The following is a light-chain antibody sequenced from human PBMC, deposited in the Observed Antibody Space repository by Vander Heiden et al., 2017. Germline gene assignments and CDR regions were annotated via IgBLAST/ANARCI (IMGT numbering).Light chain of an antibody. CDR3: QAWDSSTHVV. V-gene: IGLV3-1*01. J-gene: IGLJ2*01. Sequence: SYELTQPPSASVSPGQTASITCSGDKSGYEYAYWYRQKPGQSPVLVIYQDSERPSGIPERFSGSNSENTATLTISGTQAMDEADYYCQAWDSSTHVVFGGGTKLTVL. CDR2: QDS. CDR1: KSGYEY.